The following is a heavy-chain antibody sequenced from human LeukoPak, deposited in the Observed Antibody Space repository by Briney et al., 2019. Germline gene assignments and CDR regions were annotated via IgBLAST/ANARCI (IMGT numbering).Heavy chain of an antibody. CDR1: GFTFDDYA. CDR2: ISWNSGSI. V-gene: IGHV3-9*01. D-gene: IGHD1-26*01. J-gene: IGHJ4*02. Sequence: GRSLRLSCAASGFTFDDYAMHWVRQAPGKGLEWVSGISWNSGSIVYADSVKGRFTISRDNGKNSLYLQMNSLRPEDTALYYCAKGRYSGSYTGGFDYWGQGILVTVSS. CDR3: AKGRYSGSYTGGFDY.